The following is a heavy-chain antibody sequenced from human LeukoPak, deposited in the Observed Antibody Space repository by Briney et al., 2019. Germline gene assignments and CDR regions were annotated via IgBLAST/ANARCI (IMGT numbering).Heavy chain of an antibody. CDR1: GFTFDDYA. V-gene: IGHV3-43D*03. CDR3: AKEAGIAAAGPFDY. D-gene: IGHD6-13*01. CDR2: ISWDGGST. Sequence: GGSLRLTCAASGFTFDDYAMHCVRHAPGKGLEWVSLISWDGGSTYYADSVKGRFTISRDNSKNSLYLQMNSLRAEDTALYYCAKEAGIAAAGPFDYWGQGTLVTVSS. J-gene: IGHJ4*02.